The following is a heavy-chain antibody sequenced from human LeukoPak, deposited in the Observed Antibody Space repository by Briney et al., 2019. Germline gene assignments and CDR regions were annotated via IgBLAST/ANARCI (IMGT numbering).Heavy chain of an antibody. CDR2: IWYDGSNK. V-gene: IGHV3-33*01. J-gene: IGHJ4*02. CDR1: GFTFSSYG. Sequence: GGSLRLSCAASGFTFSSYGMHWVRQAPGKGLEWVAVIWYDGSNKYYADSVKGRFTISRDNSKNTLYLQMNSLRAEDTAVYYCARGSNDYGGSFDYWDQGTLVTVSS. D-gene: IGHD4-23*01. CDR3: ARGSNDYGGSFDY.